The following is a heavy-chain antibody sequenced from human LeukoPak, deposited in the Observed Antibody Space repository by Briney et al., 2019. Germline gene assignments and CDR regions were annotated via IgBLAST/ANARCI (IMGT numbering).Heavy chain of an antibody. V-gene: IGHV4-61*02. CDR1: GGSISSGSYY. Sequence: SETLSLTCTVSGGSISSGSYYWSWIRQPAGKGLEWIGRIYTSGSTNYNPSLKSRVTISVDTSKNQFSLKLSSVTAADTAVYYCAREDYSYPTRGPFDPWGQGTLVTVSS. CDR3: AREDYSYPTRGPFDP. CDR2: IYTSGST. D-gene: IGHD4-11*01. J-gene: IGHJ5*02.